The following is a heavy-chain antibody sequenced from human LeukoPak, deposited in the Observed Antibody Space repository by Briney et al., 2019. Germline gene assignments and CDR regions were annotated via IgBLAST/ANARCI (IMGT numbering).Heavy chain of an antibody. CDR1: GFTFSSYA. CDR2: ISSNGGST. Sequence: GGSLRLSCSASGFTFSSYAMHWVRQAPGKGLEYVSAISSNGGSTYYADSVKGRFTISRDNSKNTLYLQMNSLRAEDTAVYYCARNLGAGAGNRKKDFDYWGQGTLVTVSS. D-gene: IGHD1-14*01. CDR3: ARNLGAGAGNRKKDFDY. J-gene: IGHJ4*02. V-gene: IGHV3-64*04.